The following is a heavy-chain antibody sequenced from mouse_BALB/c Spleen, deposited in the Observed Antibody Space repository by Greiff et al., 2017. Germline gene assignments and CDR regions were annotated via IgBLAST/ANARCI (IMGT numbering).Heavy chain of an antibody. CDR1: GFTFSSYA. J-gene: IGHJ3*01. D-gene: IGHD4-1*01. CDR3: ARRDGTFAY. CDR2: ISSGGSYT. V-gene: IGHV5-9-3*01. Sequence: DVHLVESGGGLVKPGGSLKLSCAASGFTFSSYAMSWVRQTPEKRLEWVATISSGGSYTYYPDSVKGRFTISRDNAKNTLYLQMSSLRSEDTAMYYCARRDGTFAYWGQGTLVTVSA.